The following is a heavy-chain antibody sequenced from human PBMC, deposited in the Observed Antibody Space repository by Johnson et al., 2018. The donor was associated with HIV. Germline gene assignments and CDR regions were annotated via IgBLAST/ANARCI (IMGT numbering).Heavy chain of an antibody. D-gene: IGHD3-22*01. CDR3: AKCRDYDSGGCSNALDI. J-gene: IGHJ3*02. V-gene: IGHV3-30*18. CDR2: ISFDGSKK. CDR1: GLTFSSYG. Sequence: QVQLVESGGGVVQPGRSLRLSCADSGLTFSSYGMNWVRQAPGKGLEWLAAISFDGSKKNYADSVKGQFTISRDNSKNTLFLQMNSLRAEDTAVYYCAKCRDYDSGGCSNALDIWGQGTMVTVSS.